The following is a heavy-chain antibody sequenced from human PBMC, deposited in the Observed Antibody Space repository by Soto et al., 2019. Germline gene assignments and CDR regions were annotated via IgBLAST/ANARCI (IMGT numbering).Heavy chain of an antibody. Sequence: GGSLRLSCAASGFTFSSYSMNWVRQAPGKGLEWVSSISSSSSYIYYADSVKGRFTISRDNAKNSLYLQMNSLRAEDTAVYYCARVASSGGTEYDRAADPWGQGTLVTVSS. CDR2: ISSSSSYI. CDR3: ARVASSGGTEYDRAADP. V-gene: IGHV3-21*01. J-gene: IGHJ5*02. CDR1: GFTFSSYS. D-gene: IGHD2-15*01.